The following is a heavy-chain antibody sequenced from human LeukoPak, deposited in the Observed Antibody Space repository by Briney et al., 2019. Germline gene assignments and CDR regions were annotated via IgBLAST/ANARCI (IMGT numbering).Heavy chain of an antibody. J-gene: IGHJ4*02. CDR2: ISGSGGST. CDR1: GFTFSSYA. V-gene: IGHV3-23*01. D-gene: IGHD3-10*01. CDR3: ATQGLLLWFGELLGFDY. Sequence: PGGSLRLSCAASGFTFSSYAMSWVRQAPGKGLEWVSAISGSGGSTYYADSVKGRFTISRDNSKNTLYLQMNSLGAEDTAVYYCATQGLLLWFGELLGFDYWGQGTLVTVSS.